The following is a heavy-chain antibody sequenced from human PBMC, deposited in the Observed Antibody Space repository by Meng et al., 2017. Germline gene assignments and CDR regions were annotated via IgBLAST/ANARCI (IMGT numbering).Heavy chain of an antibody. CDR3: AGSSSWPFDY. V-gene: IGHV4-39*07. D-gene: IGHD6-13*01. CDR1: GGSISSSSYY. CDR2: IYYSGST. Sequence: SETLSLTCTVSGGSISSSSYYWGWIRQPPGKGLEWIGSIYYSGSTYYNPSLKSRVTISVGTSKNPFSLKLGSVTAADTSVYYCAGSSSWPFDYWGQGTLVTVSS. J-gene: IGHJ4*02.